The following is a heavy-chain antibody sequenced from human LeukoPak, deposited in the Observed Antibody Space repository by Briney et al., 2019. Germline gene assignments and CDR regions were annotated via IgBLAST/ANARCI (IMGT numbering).Heavy chain of an antibody. V-gene: IGHV3-30*02. J-gene: IGHJ5*02. Sequence: PGGSLRLSCAASGFTFSSYGMPWVRQAPGKGLEWVAFIRYDGTEKYYADSVKGRFTISRDNSKNTLHLQMSGLRPDDTAVYYCARVVIAARPHWFDPWGQGTLVTVSS. CDR1: GFTFSSYG. CDR2: IRYDGTEK. D-gene: IGHD6-6*01. CDR3: ARVVIAARPHWFDP.